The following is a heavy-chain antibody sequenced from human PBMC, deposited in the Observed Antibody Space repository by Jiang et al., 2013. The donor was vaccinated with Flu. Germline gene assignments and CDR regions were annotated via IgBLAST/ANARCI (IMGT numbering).Heavy chain of an antibody. CDR3: ARDANAAVAGTWG. V-gene: IGHV3-66*01. J-gene: IGHJ4*02. Sequence: GGSLRLSCAASGVAVSSNYMSWVRQAPGKGLEWVSVIYSGGSTSYADSVKGRFTISRDNSKNTLYLQMNSLRAEDTAVYYCARDANAAVAGTWGWGQGTLVTVSS. CDR2: IYSGGST. D-gene: IGHD6-19*01. CDR1: GVAVSSNY.